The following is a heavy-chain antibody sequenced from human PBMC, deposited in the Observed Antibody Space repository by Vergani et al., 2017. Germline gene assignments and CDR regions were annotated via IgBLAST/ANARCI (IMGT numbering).Heavy chain of an antibody. V-gene: IGHV4-38-2*01. J-gene: IGHJ5*02. CDR3: ARHFGTTGTTGWFDP. CDR1: GYSISSGYY. D-gene: IGHD1-1*01. Sequence: QVQLQQWGAGLLKPSETLSLTCAVSGYSISSGYYWGWIRQPPGKGLEWIGSIYHSGSTYYNPSLKSRVTISVDTSKNQFSLKLSSVTAADTAVYYCARHFGTTGTTGWFDPWGQGTLVTVSS. CDR2: IYHSGST.